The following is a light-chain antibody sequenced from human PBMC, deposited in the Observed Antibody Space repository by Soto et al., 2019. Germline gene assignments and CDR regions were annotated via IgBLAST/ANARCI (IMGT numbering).Light chain of an antibody. CDR2: AAF. Sequence: DFQMTQSPSSLSASLGDRVTITCRASRAIGKSLAWYQQKPGKVPKLLIYAAFTLQSGVPSRFSASASGTDFTLTITSLRPEDVATYYCQNDDAAPLTFGGGTKGEIK. J-gene: IGKJ4*01. CDR1: RAIGKS. CDR3: QNDDAAPLT. V-gene: IGKV1-27*01.